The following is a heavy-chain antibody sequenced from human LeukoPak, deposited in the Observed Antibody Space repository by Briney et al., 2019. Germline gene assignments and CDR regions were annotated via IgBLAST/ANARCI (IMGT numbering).Heavy chain of an antibody. Sequence: PGGSLRLSCAASGFTFSSYWMSWVRQAPGKGLEWVANIKQDGSEKYYVDSVKGRFTISRDNAKNSLYLQMNSLRAEDTAVYYCARDQSSGYSHPSGAFDIWGQGTMVTVSS. J-gene: IGHJ3*02. CDR1: GFTFSSYW. CDR2: IKQDGSEK. CDR3: ARDQSSGYSHPSGAFDI. D-gene: IGHD5-18*01. V-gene: IGHV3-7*01.